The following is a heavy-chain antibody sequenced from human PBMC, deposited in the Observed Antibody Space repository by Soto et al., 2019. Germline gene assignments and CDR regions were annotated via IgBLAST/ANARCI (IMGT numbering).Heavy chain of an antibody. J-gene: IGHJ5*02. CDR1: VGSFSACI. V-gene: IGHV4-34*01. D-gene: IGHD3-10*01. CDR3: AKRYGPQSDYTARNTGLDP. Sequence: PSEALSLPCAVDVGSFSACIWRCICKPPEKRLEWIGEINHSGSTNYTPSLKSRVNISADTSKTQFSRKLSSVTATETAVYYCAKRYGPQSDYTARNTGLDPWVKGTLVTVPQ. CDR2: INHSGST.